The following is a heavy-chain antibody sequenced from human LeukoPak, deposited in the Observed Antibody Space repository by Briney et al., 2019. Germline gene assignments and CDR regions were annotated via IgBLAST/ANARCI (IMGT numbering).Heavy chain of an antibody. J-gene: IGHJ4*02. CDR3: AKRPSDYGDYVSYFDY. D-gene: IGHD4-17*01. CDR2: ISDDGRSK. V-gene: IGHV3-30*18. Sequence: GESLRLSCEASGFIFSNYGMHWVRQAPGKGLEWVGVISDDGRSKDYADSVKGRFTISRGNSKDTLYLQMNSLRAEDTAVYYCAKRPSDYGDYVSYFDYWGQGTLVTVSS. CDR1: GFIFSNYG.